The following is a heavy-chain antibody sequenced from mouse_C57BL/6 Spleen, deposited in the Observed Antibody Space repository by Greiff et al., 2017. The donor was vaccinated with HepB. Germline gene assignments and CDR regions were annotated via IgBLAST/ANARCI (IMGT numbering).Heavy chain of an antibody. Sequence: VQLQQPGTELVKPGASVKLSCKASGYTFTSYWMHWVKQRPGQGLEWIGNINPSNGGTNYNEKFKSKATLTVDKSSSTAYMQLSSLTSEDSAVYYCARSPYYYGSSYDAMDYWGQGTSVTVSS. D-gene: IGHD1-1*01. CDR1: GYTFTSYW. V-gene: IGHV1-53*01. CDR2: INPSNGGT. J-gene: IGHJ4*01. CDR3: ARSPYYYGSSYDAMDY.